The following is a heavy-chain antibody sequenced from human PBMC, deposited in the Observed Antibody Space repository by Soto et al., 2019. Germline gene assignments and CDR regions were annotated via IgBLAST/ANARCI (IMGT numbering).Heavy chain of an antibody. CDR3: AHSSSGKWLRLLTADPFDY. CDR2: IYWNDDK. D-gene: IGHD5-12*01. Sequence: SGPTLVKPTQTLTLTCTFSGFSLSTSGVGVGWIRQPPGKALEWLALIYWNDDKRYSPSLKSRLTITKDTSKNQVVLTMTNMDPVDTATYYCAHSSSGKWLRLLTADPFDYWGQGTLVTVSS. CDR1: GFSLSTSGVG. V-gene: IGHV2-5*01. J-gene: IGHJ4*02.